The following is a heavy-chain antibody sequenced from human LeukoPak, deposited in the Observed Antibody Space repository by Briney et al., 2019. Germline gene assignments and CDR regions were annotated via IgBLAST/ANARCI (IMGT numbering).Heavy chain of an antibody. CDR1: GGTFSSYA. D-gene: IGHD6-13*01. CDR2: INPNSGGT. V-gene: IGHV1-2*02. Sequence: ASVKVSCKASGGTFSSYAISWVRQAPGQGLEWMGWINPNSGGTNYAQKFQGRVTMTRDTSISTAYMELSRLRSDDTAVYYCARAAARRIDYWGQGTLVTVSS. J-gene: IGHJ4*02. CDR3: ARAAARRIDY.